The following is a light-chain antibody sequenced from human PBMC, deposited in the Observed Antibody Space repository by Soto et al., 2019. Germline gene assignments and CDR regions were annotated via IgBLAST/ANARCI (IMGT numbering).Light chain of an antibody. CDR2: AVN. CDR1: SRDVGRYDL. V-gene: IGLV2-23*02. J-gene: IGLJ3*02. Sequence: QSALTQPASVSASPGQSITISCDGSSRDVGRYDLVSWYQHHPNNAPKLIIFAVNKRPSGTSNRFSGSKSGNTASLTISGLQAEDEAYYICCSYGGISTYVLFGGGTKVTVL. CDR3: CSYGGISTYVL.